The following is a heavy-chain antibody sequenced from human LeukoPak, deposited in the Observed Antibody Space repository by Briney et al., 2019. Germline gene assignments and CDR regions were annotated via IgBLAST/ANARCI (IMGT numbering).Heavy chain of an antibody. Sequence: PSETLSLTCAVYGGSFSGYYWSWIRQPPGKGLEWIGEINHSGSTNYNPSLKSRVTISVDTSKNQFSLKLSSVTAADTAVYYCAGGFLTGPAYWGQGTLVTVSS. CDR2: INHSGST. CDR3: AGGFLTGPAY. D-gene: IGHD3-9*01. CDR1: GGSFSGYY. V-gene: IGHV4-34*01. J-gene: IGHJ4*02.